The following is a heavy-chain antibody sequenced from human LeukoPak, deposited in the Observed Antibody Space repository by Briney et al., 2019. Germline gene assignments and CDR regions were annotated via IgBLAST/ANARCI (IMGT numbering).Heavy chain of an antibody. CDR2: INQNGNEK. CDR3: AGGPGFLIDC. V-gene: IGHV3-7*01. D-gene: IGHD3-3*01. J-gene: IGHJ4*01. CDR1: GFTFSSYW. Sequence: GGSLRLSCAASGFTFSSYWMSWVRRALGKGLEWIANINQNGNEKHYLDSMKGRLTVSRDNANNLVFLQMNSLTIEDTAVYYCAGGPGFLIDCWGHGTLVTVSS.